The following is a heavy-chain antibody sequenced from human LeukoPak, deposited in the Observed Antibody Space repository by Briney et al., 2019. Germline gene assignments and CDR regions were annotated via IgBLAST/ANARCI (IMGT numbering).Heavy chain of an antibody. V-gene: IGHV4-30-4*01. CDR2: IYYSGST. CDR3: ASAYPPYYDRAYYFDY. D-gene: IGHD3-22*01. Sequence: SETLSLTCTVSGGSISSDDYYWSWIRQPPGKGLEWIGYIYYSGSTYYNPSLKSRVTISVDTSKNQFSLKLSSVTAADTAVYYCASAYPPYYDRAYYFDYWGQGTLVTVSS. CDR1: GGSISSDDYY. J-gene: IGHJ4*02.